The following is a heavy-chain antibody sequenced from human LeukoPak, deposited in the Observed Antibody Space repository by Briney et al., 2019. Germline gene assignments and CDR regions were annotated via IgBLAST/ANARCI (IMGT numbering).Heavy chain of an antibody. D-gene: IGHD5-18*01. Sequence: GGSLRLSCAASGFTFSSYGMHWVRQAPGKGRKGVAVISYDGSKKYYADSVKGRFTISRDNSKNTLYLQMNSLRAEDTAVYYCAKDRGYSYGIDYWGQGTLVTVSS. J-gene: IGHJ4*02. CDR3: AKDRGYSYGIDY. V-gene: IGHV3-30*18. CDR2: ISYDGSKK. CDR1: GFTFSSYG.